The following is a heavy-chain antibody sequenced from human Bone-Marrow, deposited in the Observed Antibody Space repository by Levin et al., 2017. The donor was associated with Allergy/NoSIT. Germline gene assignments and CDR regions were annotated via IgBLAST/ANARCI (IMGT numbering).Heavy chain of an antibody. CDR3: ARAPVYMNGWNGGFDF. V-gene: IGHV4-61*03. J-gene: IGHJ4*02. Sequence: SETLSLTCTVSSASVGSGTYNWNWIRQPPGKTLEWIGHIFYRGLTNYNPSLAGRVTISSNTSKNHFSLRLNSVTAADTAVYFCARAPVYMNGWNGGFDFWGQGILVTVSS. CDR1: SASVGSGTYN. CDR2: IFYRGLT. D-gene: IGHD6-19*01.